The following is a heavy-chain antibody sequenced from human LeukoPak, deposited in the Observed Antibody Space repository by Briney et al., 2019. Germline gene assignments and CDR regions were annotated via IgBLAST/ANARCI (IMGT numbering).Heavy chain of an antibody. D-gene: IGHD1-26*01. CDR3: ARGPGSSGGYYAGDF. CDR1: GFTFSSYG. Sequence: QPGGSLRLSCAASGFTFSSYGMHWVRQATGKGLEWVAVISYDGSNKYYADSVRGRFTISRDNAKNTLYLQMNSLRAEDTAVYYCARGPGSSGGYYAGDFWGQGTLVTVSS. V-gene: IGHV3-30*03. CDR2: ISYDGSNK. J-gene: IGHJ4*02.